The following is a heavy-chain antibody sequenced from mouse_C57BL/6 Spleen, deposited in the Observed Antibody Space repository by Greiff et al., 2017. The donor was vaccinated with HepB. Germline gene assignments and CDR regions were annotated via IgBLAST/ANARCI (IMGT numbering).Heavy chain of an antibody. D-gene: IGHD2-1*01. J-gene: IGHJ4*01. V-gene: IGHV1-52*01. CDR1: GYTFTSYW. CDR2: IDPSDSET. Sequence: QVQLQQPGAELVRPGSSVKLSCKASGYTFTSYWMHWVKQRPIQGLEWIGNIDPSDSETHYNQKFKDKATLTVDKSSSTAYMHLSRLTSEDSAVYYCARDGNYAGYAMDYWGQGTSVNVSS. CDR3: ARDGNYAGYAMDY.